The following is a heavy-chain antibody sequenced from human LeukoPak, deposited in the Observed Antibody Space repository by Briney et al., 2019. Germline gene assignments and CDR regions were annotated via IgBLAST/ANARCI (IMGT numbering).Heavy chain of an antibody. V-gene: IGHV3-20*04. CDR1: GFTFSRYE. Sequence: GSLRLSCAASGFTFSRYELNWVRQAPGKGLEWVSGINWNGGSTGYADSVKGRFTISRDNARNSLYLQMNSLRAEDTALYYCARIAMAGIGDGFDIWGQGTMVTVSS. D-gene: IGHD6-19*01. CDR2: INWNGGST. J-gene: IGHJ3*02. CDR3: ARIAMAGIGDGFDI.